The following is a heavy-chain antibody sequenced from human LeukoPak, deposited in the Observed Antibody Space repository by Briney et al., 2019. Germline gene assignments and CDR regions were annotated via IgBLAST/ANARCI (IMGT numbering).Heavy chain of an antibody. V-gene: IGHV3-48*03. D-gene: IGHD2-2*01. J-gene: IGHJ4*02. CDR2: ITSSGSTI. CDR3: ARVWCSRTGCYEVDS. Sequence: GGSLRLSCVASGFTFSTYEMNWVRQAPGKGLEWVSSITSSGSTIYYADSVKGRFTISRDNAKNSLCLQMNSLRAEDTAVYYCARVWCSRTGCYEVDSWGQGTLVTVSS. CDR1: GFTFSTYE.